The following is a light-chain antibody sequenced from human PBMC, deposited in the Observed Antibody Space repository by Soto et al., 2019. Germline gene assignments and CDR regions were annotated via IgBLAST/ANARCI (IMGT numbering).Light chain of an antibody. V-gene: IGLV2-14*01. J-gene: IGLJ1*01. CDR1: SSDVGGYNS. CDR2: EVT. CDR3: SSYTSSSTRV. Sequence: QSALTQPASVSGSPGQSITISCTGTSSDVGGYNSVSWYQQHPGKAPQLVIYEVTNRPSGISSRFSGSKSGNTASLTISGLQAEDEADYYCSSYTSSSTRVFGTGTKVTVL.